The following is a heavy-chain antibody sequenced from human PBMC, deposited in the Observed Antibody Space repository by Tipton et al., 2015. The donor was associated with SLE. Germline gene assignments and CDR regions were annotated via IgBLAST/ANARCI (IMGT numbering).Heavy chain of an antibody. CDR2: ISAYNGNT. V-gene: IGHV1-18*01. D-gene: IGHD3-3*01. J-gene: IGHJ6*02. CDR1: GYTFTSYG. CDR3: ARGRPLGFWSGYYTGGSRHGMDV. Sequence: QSGPEVKKPGASVKVSCKASGYTFTSYGISWVRQAPGQGLEWMGWISAYNGNTNYAQKLQGRVTMTTDTSTSTAYMELRSLRSEDTAVYYCARGRPLGFWSGYYTGGSRHGMDVWGQGTTVTVSS.